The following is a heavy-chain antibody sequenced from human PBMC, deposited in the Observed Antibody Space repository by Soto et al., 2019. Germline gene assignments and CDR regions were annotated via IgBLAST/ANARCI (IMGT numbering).Heavy chain of an antibody. CDR1: NDSIRSGTYY. CDR3: ARGTYCSSTSCHGERPRWFDP. D-gene: IGHD2-2*01. V-gene: IGHV4-39*07. J-gene: IGHJ5*02. CDR2: LSYLGTT. Sequence: PSETLSLTCTVSNDSIRSGTYYWAWIRQPPGRGLEWIGSLSYLGTTDYNPSLKSRVTISKDASKNQFSLKLSSVTAADTAVYYCARGTYCSSTSCHGERPRWFDPWGQGTLVTVSS.